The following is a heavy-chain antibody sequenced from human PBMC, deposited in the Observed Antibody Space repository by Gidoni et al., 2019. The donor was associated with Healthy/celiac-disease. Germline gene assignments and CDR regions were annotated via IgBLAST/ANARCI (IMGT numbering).Heavy chain of an antibody. J-gene: IGHJ5*02. CDR1: GGSFSGYY. D-gene: IGHD4-17*01. CDR3: ARGRSTVTTGNWFDP. Sequence: QVQLQQWGAGLLKPSETLSLTCAVYGGSFSGYYWSWIRQPPGKGLEWIGEINHSGSTNYNPSLKSRVTISVDTSKNQFSLKLSSVTAADTAVYYCARGRSTVTTGNWFDPWGQGTLVTVSS. V-gene: IGHV4-34*01. CDR2: INHSGST.